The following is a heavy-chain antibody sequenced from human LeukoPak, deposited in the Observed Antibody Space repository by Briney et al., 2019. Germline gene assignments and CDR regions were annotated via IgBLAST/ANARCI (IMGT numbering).Heavy chain of an antibody. D-gene: IGHD2-15*01. J-gene: IGHJ4*02. CDR1: GGSISSGDYY. Sequence: SETPSLTCTVSGGSISSGDYYWSWIRQPPGKGLEWIGYIYYSGRTSYNPSLKSRVTISVDTSKNQFSLKLSSVTAADTAVYSCARSKLGYCSGGTCYRYFDYWGQGTLVTVSS. CDR3: ARSKLGYCSGGTCYRYFDY. V-gene: IGHV4-30-4*01. CDR2: IYYSGRT.